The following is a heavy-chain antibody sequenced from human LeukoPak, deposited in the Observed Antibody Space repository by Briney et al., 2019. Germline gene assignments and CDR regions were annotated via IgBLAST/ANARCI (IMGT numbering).Heavy chain of an antibody. J-gene: IGHJ6*03. V-gene: IGHV4-39*01. Sequence: SETLTLTCTVSGGSISSSSYYWGWIRQPPGKGLEWIGSIYYSGSTYYNPSLKSRVTISVDTSKNQFSLKLSSVTAADTAVYYCARTSGYCSSTSCYANYYYYMDVWGKGTTVTISS. CDR2: IYYSGST. D-gene: IGHD2-2*01. CDR3: ARTSGYCSSTSCYANYYYYMDV. CDR1: GGSISSSSYY.